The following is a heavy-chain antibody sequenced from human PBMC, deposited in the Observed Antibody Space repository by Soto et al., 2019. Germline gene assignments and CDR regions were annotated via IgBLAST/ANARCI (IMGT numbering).Heavy chain of an antibody. CDR2: IDPSDSYT. CDR1: GYSFTSYW. Sequence: GESLKISCKGSGYSFTSYWISWVRQMPGKGLEWMGRIDPSDSYTNYSPSFQGHVTISADKSISTAYLQWSSLKASDTAMYYCESSHGRRGSSDAFDIWGQGTTVTVSS. J-gene: IGHJ3*02. CDR3: ESSHGRRGSSDAFDI. D-gene: IGHD6-6*01. V-gene: IGHV5-10-1*01.